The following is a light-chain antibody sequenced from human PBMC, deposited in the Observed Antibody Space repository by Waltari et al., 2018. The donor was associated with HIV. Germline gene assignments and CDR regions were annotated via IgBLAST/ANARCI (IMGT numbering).Light chain of an antibody. J-gene: IGLJ1*01. CDR2: NVN. CDR1: SSYVDTF. CDR3: CSHAGNFIFA. V-gene: IGLV2-11*01. Sequence: QSALTQPHSVSGSPGQSLTISCTGTSSYVDTFVSWYQQHPGKAPQVIIYNVNNRPSGVPDRFSGSKSGNTAFLTIYGLQAEDEAEYHCCSHAGNFIFAFGTGTKVTVL.